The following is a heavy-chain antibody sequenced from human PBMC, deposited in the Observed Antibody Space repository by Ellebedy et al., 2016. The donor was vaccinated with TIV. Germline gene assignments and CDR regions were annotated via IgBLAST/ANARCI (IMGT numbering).Heavy chain of an antibody. CDR1: GYNFSNNW. CDR3: ARRGDSDFDS. D-gene: IGHD4-17*01. V-gene: IGHV5-10-1*01. CDR2: IHPSDSYT. J-gene: IGHJ4*02. Sequence: GESLKISCKISGYNFSNNWISWVRQKPGKGLEWMGSIHPSDSYTDYRPSFQGHVTISVDRSITTAFLQWSSLQASDTAMYYCARRGDSDFDSWGQGTLVTVSP.